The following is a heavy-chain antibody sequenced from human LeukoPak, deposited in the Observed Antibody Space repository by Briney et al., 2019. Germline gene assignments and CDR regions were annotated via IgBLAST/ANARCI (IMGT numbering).Heavy chain of an antibody. CDR3: AREGITMVRGVLDAFDI. D-gene: IGHD3-10*01. CDR1: GGSISSYY. V-gene: IGHV4-59*12. Sequence: PSETLSLTCTVSGGSISSYYWSWIRQPPGKGLEWIGYIYYSGSTNYNPSLKSRVTISVDTSKNQFSLKLSSVTAADTAVYYCAREGITMVRGVLDAFDIWGQGTMVTVSS. CDR2: IYYSGST. J-gene: IGHJ3*02.